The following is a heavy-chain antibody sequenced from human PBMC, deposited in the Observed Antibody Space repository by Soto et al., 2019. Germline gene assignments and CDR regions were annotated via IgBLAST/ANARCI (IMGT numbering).Heavy chain of an antibody. V-gene: IGHV4-59*08. CDR1: GDSVSNHF. CDR3: ARHPRTSGGERTFDY. CDR2: IHYSGTA. D-gene: IGHD2-21*01. J-gene: IGHJ4*02. Sequence: QVHLQESGPGLVRPSETLSLTCTVSGDSVSNHFWSWIRQPPGKGLEWIAFIHYSGTANYNPSLKSLVTISVATPKNQFSLGLTSVTAADTAVYYCARHPRTSGGERTFDYWGQGTMVAVSS.